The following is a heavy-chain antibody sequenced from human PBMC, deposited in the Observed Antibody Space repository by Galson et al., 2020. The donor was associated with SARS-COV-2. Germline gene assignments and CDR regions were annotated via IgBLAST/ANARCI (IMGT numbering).Heavy chain of an antibody. Sequence: GESLKISCAASGFTFSNYALAWVRQAPGKGLEWVSVITGSGDSTYYANSVKCRFTISRDNSKSTVYLQMDSLRAEDTAVYYCAKDNTGCFDYCGQGTLVTVSS. CDR3: AKDNTGCFDY. D-gene: IGHD5-12*01. CDR2: ITGSGDST. V-gene: IGHV3-23*01. J-gene: IGHJ4*02. CDR1: GFTFSNYA.